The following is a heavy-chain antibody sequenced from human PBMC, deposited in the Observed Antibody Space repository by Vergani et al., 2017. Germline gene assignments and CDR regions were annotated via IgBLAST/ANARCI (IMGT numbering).Heavy chain of an antibody. V-gene: IGHV3-30*18. CDR3: AKTYDILYPPLMLDY. CDR1: GFTFSSYG. CDR2: ISYDGSNK. J-gene: IGHJ4*02. Sequence: QVQLVESGGGVVQPGRSLRLSCAASGFTFSSYGMHWVRQAPGKGLEWVAVISYDGSNKYYADSVKGRFTISRDNSKNTLYLQMNRLRAEDTAVYYCAKTYDILYPPLMLDYWGQGTLVTVSS. D-gene: IGHD3-9*01.